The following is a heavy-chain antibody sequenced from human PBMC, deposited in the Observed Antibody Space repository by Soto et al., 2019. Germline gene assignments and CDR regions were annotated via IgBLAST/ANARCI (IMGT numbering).Heavy chain of an antibody. V-gene: IGHV3-30*18. J-gene: IGHJ4*02. CDR1: GFTFSDYD. CDR2: ILFDGSNK. CDR3: AEGGLTIFGVGH. D-gene: IGHD3-3*01. Sequence: GGSLRLSCAASGFTFSDYDMHWVRQAPGKGLDWVSRILFDGSNKYYADSVKGRFTISRDNSKNMLYLQMSSLRAEDTAVYYCAEGGLTIFGVGHWGQGTLVTVSS.